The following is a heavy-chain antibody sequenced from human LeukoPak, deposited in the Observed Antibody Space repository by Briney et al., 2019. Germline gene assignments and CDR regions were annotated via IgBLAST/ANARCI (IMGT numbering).Heavy chain of an antibody. Sequence: PGGALRLSCAASGFTFCSYWMHWVRQGPGKGRGWVSRINSDGSSTSYADSVKDPFTISRDNAKNTLYLQMNSLRAEDTAVYYCASGYSGYDWNGMDVWGQGTTVTVSS. D-gene: IGHD5-12*01. V-gene: IGHV3-74*01. CDR2: INSDGSST. J-gene: IGHJ6*02. CDR1: GFTFCSYW. CDR3: ASGYSGYDWNGMDV.